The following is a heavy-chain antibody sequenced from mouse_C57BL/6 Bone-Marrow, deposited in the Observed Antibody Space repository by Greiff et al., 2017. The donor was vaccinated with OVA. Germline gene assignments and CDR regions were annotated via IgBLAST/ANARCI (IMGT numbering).Heavy chain of an antibody. V-gene: IGHV14-4*01. CDR3: TTNYGYAAWFAY. CDR2: IDPENGDT. Sequence: VQLQQSGAELVRPGASVKLSCTASGFTIKDDYMHWVKQRPEQGLEWIGWIDPENGDTEYASKFQGKATITADTSSNTAYLQLSSLTSEDTAVYYCTTNYGYAAWFAYWGQGTLVTVSA. J-gene: IGHJ3*01. CDR1: GFTIKDDY. D-gene: IGHD2-2*01.